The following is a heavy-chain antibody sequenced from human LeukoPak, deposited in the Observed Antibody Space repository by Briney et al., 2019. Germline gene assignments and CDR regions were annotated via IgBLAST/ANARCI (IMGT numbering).Heavy chain of an antibody. CDR3: AREDRSSGFYGLDY. CDR2: IAGRGDVT. D-gene: IGHD6-19*01. J-gene: IGHJ4*02. Sequence: GGSLRLSCAASGFTFRSYAMNWVRLAPGQGLEWVSSIAGRGDVTYYADSVKGRFTISRDNSKNTLYLQMSSLRAEDTAVYHCAREDRSSGFYGLDYWGQGTLVTVSS. V-gene: IGHV3-23*01. CDR1: GFTFRSYA.